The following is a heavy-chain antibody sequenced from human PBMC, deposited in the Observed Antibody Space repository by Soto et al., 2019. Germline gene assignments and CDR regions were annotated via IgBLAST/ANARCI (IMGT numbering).Heavy chain of an antibody. Sequence: EVQLVESGGNLVQPGGSLRLSCAASGFTFSDFWMSWVRRAPGRGLEWVANIKEDGSETYYVDSVEGRFTITRDNAKKSLYLQMTSLRADDTALYYCARGGSHSSDSWGQGALVTVSS. CDR2: IKEDGSET. D-gene: IGHD1-26*01. V-gene: IGHV3-7*05. J-gene: IGHJ4*02. CDR1: GFTFSDFW. CDR3: ARGGSHSSDS.